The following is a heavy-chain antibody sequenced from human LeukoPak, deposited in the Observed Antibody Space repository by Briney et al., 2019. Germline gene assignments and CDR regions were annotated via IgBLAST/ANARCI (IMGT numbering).Heavy chain of an antibody. CDR2: VWHDGGT. CDR3: AREPVPLPGVNFDH. D-gene: IGHD2-8*01. J-gene: IGHJ4*02. Sequence: SETLSLTCTVSGDSIITRKWWAWVRQAPGRRLEWIGQVWHDGGTMYNPSLQSRVTLSVDKSNNQFSLDLTSVTAADTAMYYCAREPVPLPGVNFDHWGQGILVTVSS. CDR1: GDSIITRKW. V-gene: IGHV4-4*02.